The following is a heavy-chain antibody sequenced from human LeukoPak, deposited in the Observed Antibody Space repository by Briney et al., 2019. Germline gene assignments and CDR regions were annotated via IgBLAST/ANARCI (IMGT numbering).Heavy chain of an antibody. Sequence: ASVKVSCKASGYTFTSYYMHWVRQAPGQGLEWMGIINPSGGSTRYAQKFQGRVTMTRDTSTSTVYMELNSLRSEDTAVYYCARVGASSSSLYYFDYWGQGTLVTVPS. CDR3: ARVGASSSSLYYFDY. CDR2: INPSGGST. D-gene: IGHD6-6*01. V-gene: IGHV1-46*01. CDR1: GYTFTSYY. J-gene: IGHJ4*02.